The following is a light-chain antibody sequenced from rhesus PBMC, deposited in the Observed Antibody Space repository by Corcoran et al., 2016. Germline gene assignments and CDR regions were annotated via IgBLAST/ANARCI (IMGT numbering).Light chain of an antibody. J-gene: IGKJ4*01. V-gene: IGKV1-32*02. CDR2: YAN. CDR3: QQGNSKPLT. CDR1: QDITNS. Sequence: DIQMSQSPSSLSASIGDRVTITCRASQDITNSLNWYQQKVGKAPNLLIYYANTLASWVPSRFSGSGSGTEFTLTISSLQPEDFATYYCQQGNSKPLTFGGGTKVELK.